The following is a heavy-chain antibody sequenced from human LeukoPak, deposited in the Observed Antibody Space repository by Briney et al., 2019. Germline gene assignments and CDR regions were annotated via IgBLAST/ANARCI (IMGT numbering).Heavy chain of an antibody. CDR3: AREFSSSRFDY. CDR2: ISSSSSTI. D-gene: IGHD6-13*01. Sequence: GGSLRLSCAASGFTFSNFGMNWVRQAPGKGLEWVSYISSSSSTIYYGDSVKGRFTISRDNAKNSLYLQMNSLRADDTAVYYCAREFSSSRFDYWGQGTLVTVSS. V-gene: IGHV3-48*01. CDR1: GFTFSNFG. J-gene: IGHJ4*02.